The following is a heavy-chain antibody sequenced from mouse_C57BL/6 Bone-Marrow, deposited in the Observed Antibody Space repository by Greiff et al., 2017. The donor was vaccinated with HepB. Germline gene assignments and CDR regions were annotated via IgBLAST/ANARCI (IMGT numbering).Heavy chain of an antibody. Sequence: QVHVKQPGAELVRPGSSVKLSCKASGYTFTSYWMDWVKQRPGQGLEWIGNIYPSDSETHYNQKFKDKATLTVDKSSSTAYMQLSSLTSEDSAVYYCARGLGFITTVVAFDYWGQGTTLTVSS. CDR2: IYPSDSET. CDR1: GYTFTSYW. CDR3: ARGLGFITTVVAFDY. V-gene: IGHV1-61*01. D-gene: IGHD1-1*01. J-gene: IGHJ2*01.